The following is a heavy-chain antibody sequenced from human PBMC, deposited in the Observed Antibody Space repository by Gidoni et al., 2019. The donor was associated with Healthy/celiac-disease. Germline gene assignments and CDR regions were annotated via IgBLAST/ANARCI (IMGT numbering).Heavy chain of an antibody. CDR3: ARQMTGGDAFDI. CDR2: IYYSGST. J-gene: IGHJ3*02. V-gene: IGHV4-39*01. CDR1: GGSISSSSYY. Sequence: QLQLQESGPGLVKPSEPLSLTCTVSGGSISSSSYYWGWLRPPPGKGLEWIGSIYYSGSTYYNPSLKSRVTISVDTSKNQFSLKLSSVTAADTAVYYCARQMTGGDAFDIWGQGTMVTVSS. D-gene: IGHD3-16*01.